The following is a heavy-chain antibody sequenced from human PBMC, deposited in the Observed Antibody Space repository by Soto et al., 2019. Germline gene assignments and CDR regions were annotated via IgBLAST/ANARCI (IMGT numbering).Heavy chain of an antibody. D-gene: IGHD6-13*01. CDR3: ARHTSSWPFDY. Sequence: QVQLVQSGAEVKKPGASVKVSCKASGYTFTSYGISWVRQAPGQGPEWMGWISTNNGNTNYAQKIRGRXTXTXXTSTSTAYMELRRLRSDGTAVYYCARHTSSWPFDYWGQGTLVTVSS. CDR2: ISTNNGNT. J-gene: IGHJ4*02. V-gene: IGHV1-18*01. CDR1: GYTFTSYG.